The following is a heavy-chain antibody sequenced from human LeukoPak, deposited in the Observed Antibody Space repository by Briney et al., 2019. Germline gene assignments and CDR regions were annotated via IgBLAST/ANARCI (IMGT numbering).Heavy chain of an antibody. CDR1: GYTLTDYY. D-gene: IGHD2-2*01. Sequence: ASVKVSRKASGYTLTDYYVHWVRLAPGQGLEWMGWFNPNSGGTNYAQKFQGRVTMTRDTSISTAYMELSRLTSDDTAMYYCARGYAYFDYWGQGTLVTVSS. CDR2: FNPNSGGT. J-gene: IGHJ4*02. V-gene: IGHV1-2*02. CDR3: ARGYAYFDY.